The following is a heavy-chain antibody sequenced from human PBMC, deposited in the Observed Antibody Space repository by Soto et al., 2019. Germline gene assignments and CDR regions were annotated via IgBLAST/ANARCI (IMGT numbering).Heavy chain of an antibody. CDR2: IYYSGST. CDR1: GGSVSSGSYY. V-gene: IGHV4-61*01. D-gene: IGHD1-26*01. Sequence: PSETLSLTCTVSGGSVSSGSYYWSWIRQPPGKGLEWIGYIYYSGSTNYNPSLKSRVTISVDTSKNQFSLKLSSVTAADTAVYYCARDPKVGSRAFDIWGQGTMVTV. J-gene: IGHJ3*02. CDR3: ARDPKVGSRAFDI.